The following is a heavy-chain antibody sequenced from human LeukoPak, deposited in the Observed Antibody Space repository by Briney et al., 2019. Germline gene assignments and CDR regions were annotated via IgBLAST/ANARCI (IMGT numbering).Heavy chain of an antibody. CDR2: INHSGST. CDR3: ARAPMVRGLFY. J-gene: IGHJ4*02. CDR1: GGSSSGYY. Sequence: PSETLSLTCAVYGGSSSGYYWSGIRQPPGKGLEWIGEINHSGSTNYNPSLKSRVTISVDTTKNQFSLKLSSVTAADTAVYYCARAPMVRGLFYWGQGTLVTVSS. D-gene: IGHD3-10*01. V-gene: IGHV4-34*01.